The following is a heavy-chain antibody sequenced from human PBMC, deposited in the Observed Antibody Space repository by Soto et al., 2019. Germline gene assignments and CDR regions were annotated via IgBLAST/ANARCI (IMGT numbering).Heavy chain of an antibody. V-gene: IGHV5-51*01. CDR3: ARQTYCSSTSCYTVDS. CDR1: GYSFTSYW. CDR2: IYLGDSDT. D-gene: IGHD2-2*02. Sequence: PGESLKISCKGSGYSFTSYWIGWVRQMPGKGLEWMGIIYLGDSDTRYSPSFQGQVTISAGKSISTAYLQWSSPKASDTAMYYCARQTYCSSTSCYTVDSWGQGTLVTVSS. J-gene: IGHJ4*02.